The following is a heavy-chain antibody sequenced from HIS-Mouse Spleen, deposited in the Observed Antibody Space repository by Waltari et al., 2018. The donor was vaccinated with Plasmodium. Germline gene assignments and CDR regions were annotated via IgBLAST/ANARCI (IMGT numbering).Heavy chain of an antibody. CDR3: ARVLGYKAAAGTFVEYFQH. Sequence: QVQLVPSGAEVKKPGASVKVSCKASGYTFTGYYMPWVRQAPGQGLEWMGRINPNSGGTNYAQKVQGRVTMTRDTSISTAYMELSRLRSDDTAVYYCARVLGYKAAAGTFVEYFQHWGQGTLVTVSS. CDR2: INPNSGGT. D-gene: IGHD6-13*01. CDR1: GYTFTGYY. V-gene: IGHV1-2*02. J-gene: IGHJ1*01.